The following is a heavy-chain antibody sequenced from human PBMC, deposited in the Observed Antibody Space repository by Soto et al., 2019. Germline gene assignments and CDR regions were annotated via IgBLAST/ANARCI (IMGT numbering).Heavy chain of an antibody. D-gene: IGHD2-15*01. J-gene: IGHJ6*02. CDR3: AKSDCSGGSYTTYLNYGMDV. CDR1: GFTFSSYG. CDR2: ISYDGSNK. V-gene: IGHV3-30*18. Sequence: GGSLRLSCAASGFTFSSYGMHWVRQAPGKGLEWVAVISYDGSNKYYADSVKGRFTISRDNSKNTLYLQMNSLRAEDTAVYYCAKSDCSGGSYTTYLNYGMDVWGQGTTVTVSS.